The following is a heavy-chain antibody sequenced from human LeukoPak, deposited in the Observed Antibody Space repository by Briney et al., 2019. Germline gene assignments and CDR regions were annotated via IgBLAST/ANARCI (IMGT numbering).Heavy chain of an antibody. D-gene: IGHD3-3*01. V-gene: IGHV1-46*01. Sequence: ASVKVSCKASGYTFTSYYMHWVRQAPGQGLEWMGIINPSGGSTSYAQKFQGRVTMTRDTSTSTVYMELSSLRSEDTAVYYCARDRVTIFGVVTPDAFDIWGQGTMVTVSS. J-gene: IGHJ3*02. CDR2: INPSGGST. CDR1: GYTFTSYY. CDR3: ARDRVTIFGVVTPDAFDI.